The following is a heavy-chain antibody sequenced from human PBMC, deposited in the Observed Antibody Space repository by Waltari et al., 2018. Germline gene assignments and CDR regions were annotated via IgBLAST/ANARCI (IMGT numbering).Heavy chain of an antibody. CDR3: AGGVVPAAILWYFDL. V-gene: IGHV3-30*04. CDR1: GFTFSSYA. J-gene: IGHJ2*01. Sequence: QVQLVESGGGVVQPGRSLRLSCAASGFTFSSYAMHWVRQAPGKGLEWVAVISYDGRNKYYADSVKGRFTISRDNSKNTLYLQMNSLRAEDTAVYYCAGGVVPAAILWYFDLWGRGTLVTVSS. D-gene: IGHD2-2*01. CDR2: ISYDGRNK.